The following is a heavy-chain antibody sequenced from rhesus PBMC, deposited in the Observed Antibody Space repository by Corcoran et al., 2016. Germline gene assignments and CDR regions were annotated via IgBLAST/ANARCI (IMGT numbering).Heavy chain of an antibody. Sequence: QVQLQESGPGLVKPSATLSLPCSVSGCSISSNYWSWIRQPPGKGLEGSGRIYGSGGRTDYNPSLKSRVTISTDTSKNQFSLKLSSVTAADTAVYYCARNPHGSSYGFGYWGQGVLVTVSS. CDR1: GCSISSNY. CDR2: IYGSGGRT. D-gene: IGHD4-29*01. V-gene: IGHV4-160*01. CDR3: ARNPHGSSYGFGY. J-gene: IGHJ4*01.